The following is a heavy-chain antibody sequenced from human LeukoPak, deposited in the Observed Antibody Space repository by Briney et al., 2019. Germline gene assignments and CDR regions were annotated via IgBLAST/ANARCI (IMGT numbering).Heavy chain of an antibody. J-gene: IGHJ6*02. CDR1: GYTFTSYY. D-gene: IGHD3-3*01. V-gene: IGHV1-46*01. Sequence: ASVKVSCKASGYTFTSYYMHWVRQAPGQGLEWMGIINPSGGSTSYAQKFQGRVTMTRDTSTSTVYMELSSLRSEDTAVYYCARPSERSTIFGVVTIPPYGMDVWGQGTTVTVSS. CDR3: ARPSERSTIFGVVTIPPYGMDV. CDR2: INPSGGST.